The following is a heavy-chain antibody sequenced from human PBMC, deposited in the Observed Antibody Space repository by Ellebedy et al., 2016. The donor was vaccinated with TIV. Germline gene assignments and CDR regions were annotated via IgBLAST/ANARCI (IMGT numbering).Heavy chain of an antibody. Sequence: AASVKVSCKASGYTFVDYGVSWARQAPGQGLAWMGWIIAKTGDTNYAQKFQDRVTMRTDTSTSTAYMEVRRLGSDDLAVDYCARAGAEVTIVLDQWGQGTLVIVSS. CDR3: ARAGAEVTIVLDQ. D-gene: IGHD3-16*02. CDR2: IIAKTGDT. J-gene: IGHJ4*02. CDR1: GYTFVDYG. V-gene: IGHV1-18*03.